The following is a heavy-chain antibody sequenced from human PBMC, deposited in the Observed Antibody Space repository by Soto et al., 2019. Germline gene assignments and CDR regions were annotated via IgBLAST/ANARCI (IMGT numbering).Heavy chain of an antibody. J-gene: IGHJ4*02. Sequence: EVQLVESGGGLVKPGGSLRLSCAASGFTFSSYSMNWVRQAPGKGLEWVSSISSSSSYIYYADSVKGRFTISRDNAKNSLYLQMNSLRAEETAVYYCARDSSVDRWGIRYYFDYWGQGTLVTVSS. V-gene: IGHV3-21*01. D-gene: IGHD3-16*01. CDR2: ISSSSSYI. CDR3: ARDSSVDRWGIRYYFDY. CDR1: GFTFSSYS.